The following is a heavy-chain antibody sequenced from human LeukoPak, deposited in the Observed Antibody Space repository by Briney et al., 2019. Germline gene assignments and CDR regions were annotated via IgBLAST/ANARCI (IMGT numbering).Heavy chain of an antibody. D-gene: IGHD6-13*01. V-gene: IGHV1-18*01. J-gene: IGHJ4*02. CDR3: ARDSHIAEVAYYVDY. Sequence: EASVKVSCKGSGYTFSAYGISLVRQAPGQGLEWMGWISVYSGNTNYAQKVQGRVPFTKDTSTSTAYMQLRRLRSDGTGVYFCARDSHIAEVAYYVDYWGEGPLVTVSS. CDR2: ISVYSGNT. CDR1: GYTFSAYG.